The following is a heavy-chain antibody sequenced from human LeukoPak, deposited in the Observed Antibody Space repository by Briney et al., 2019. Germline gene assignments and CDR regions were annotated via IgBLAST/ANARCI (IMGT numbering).Heavy chain of an antibody. D-gene: IGHD3-22*01. V-gene: IGHV3-23*01. Sequence: PGGSLRLSCVASGLTYEDYAFSWVRQAPGKGLEWVSVISGGGRSTSYADSLKGRFTISRDNSKNTLYLQMNSLRAEDTAVYYCAQLDVLRSDYFESWGQGTLVTVSS. J-gene: IGHJ4*02. CDR2: ISGGGRST. CDR3: AQLDVLRSDYFES. CDR1: GLTYEDYA.